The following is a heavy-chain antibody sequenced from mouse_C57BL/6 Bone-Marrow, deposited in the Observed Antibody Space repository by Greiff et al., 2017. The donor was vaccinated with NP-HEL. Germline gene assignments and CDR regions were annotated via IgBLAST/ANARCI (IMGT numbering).Heavy chain of an antibody. CDR2: IWSGGST. J-gene: IGHJ4*01. V-gene: IGHV2-2*01. CDR1: GFSLTSYG. Sequence: QVQLKQSGPGLVQPSQSLSITCTVSGFSLTSYGVHWVRQSPGKGLEWLGVIWSGGSTDYNAAFISRLSISKDNSTSQVFFKMNSLQADDTAIYYCARNEELGPLYAMDYWGQGTSVTVSS. D-gene: IGHD4-1*01. CDR3: ARNEELGPLYAMDY.